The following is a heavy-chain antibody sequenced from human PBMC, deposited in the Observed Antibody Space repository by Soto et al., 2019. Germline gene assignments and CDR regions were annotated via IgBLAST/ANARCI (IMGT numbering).Heavy chain of an antibody. V-gene: IGHV4-30-2*01. J-gene: IGHJ5*02. CDR3: ARSQVVPAAILWFDP. Sequence: TQSLTCAVAGGSIRSGGYSWSWIRQPPGKGLEWIGYIYHSGSTYYNPSLKSRVTISVDRSKNQFSLKLSSVTAADTAVYYCARSQVVPAAILWFDPWGQGTLVTVS. CDR2: IYHSGST. D-gene: IGHD2-2*02. CDR1: GGSIRSGGYS.